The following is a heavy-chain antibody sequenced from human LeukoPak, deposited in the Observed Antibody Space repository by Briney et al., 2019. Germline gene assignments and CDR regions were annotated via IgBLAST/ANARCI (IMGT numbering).Heavy chain of an antibody. V-gene: IGHV4-30-4*08. Sequence: PSQTLSLTCTVSGGSISSGDYYWSWIRQPPGKGLEWIGYIYYSGSTYYNPSLKSRVTISVDTSKNQFSLKLSSVTAADTAVYYCARVGRYCSSTSCLRDAFDIWGQGTMVTVSS. CDR1: GGSISSGDYY. D-gene: IGHD2-2*01. CDR2: IYYSGST. CDR3: ARVGRYCSSTSCLRDAFDI. J-gene: IGHJ3*02.